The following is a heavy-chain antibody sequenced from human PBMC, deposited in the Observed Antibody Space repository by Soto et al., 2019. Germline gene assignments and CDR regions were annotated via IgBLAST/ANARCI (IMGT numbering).Heavy chain of an antibody. CDR2: ITSTSSTK. CDR1: GFTFSSHT. CDR3: ARRITMVRGPYYYYAMDV. D-gene: IGHD3-10*01. V-gene: IGHV3-48*02. J-gene: IGHJ6*02. Sequence: GGSLRLSCAGSGFTFSSHTMTWVRQAPGKGLEFLSYITSTSSTKNYADSVKGRFTISRDNAKNSLYLQMNSLRDEDTAVYYCARRITMVRGPYYYYAMDVWGPGTTVTVSS.